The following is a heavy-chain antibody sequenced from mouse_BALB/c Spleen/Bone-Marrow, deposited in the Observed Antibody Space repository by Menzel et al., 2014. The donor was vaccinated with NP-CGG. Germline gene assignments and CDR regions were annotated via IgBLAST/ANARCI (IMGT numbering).Heavy chain of an antibody. V-gene: IGHV2-9*02. CDR1: GFSLTSYG. Sequence: VQGVESGPGLVAPSQRLSITCTVSGFSLTSYGVHWVRQPPGKGLEWLGVIWAGGSTNYNSALMSRLSISKDNSKSQVFLKMNSLQTDDTAMYYCARREISTGYAMDYWGQGTSVTVSS. J-gene: IGHJ4*01. D-gene: IGHD1-1*01. CDR2: IWAGGST. CDR3: ARREISTGYAMDY.